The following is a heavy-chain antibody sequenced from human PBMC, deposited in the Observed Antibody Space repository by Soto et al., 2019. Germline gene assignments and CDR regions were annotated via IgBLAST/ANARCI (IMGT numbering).Heavy chain of an antibody. CDR1: GGTFSSYA. Sequence: SVKVSCKASGGTFSSYAISWGRQAPGQGLEWMGGIIPIFGTANYAQKFQGRVTITADESTSTAYMELSSLRSEDTAVYYCARVADIVVTITKPDDYYYYGMDVWGQGTTVTVSS. CDR3: ARVADIVVTITKPDDYYYYGMDV. V-gene: IGHV1-69*13. D-gene: IGHD5-12*01. J-gene: IGHJ6*02. CDR2: IIPIFGTA.